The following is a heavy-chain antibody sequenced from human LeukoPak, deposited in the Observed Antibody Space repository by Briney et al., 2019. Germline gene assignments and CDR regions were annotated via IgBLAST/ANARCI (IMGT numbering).Heavy chain of an antibody. D-gene: IGHD6-13*01. J-gene: IGHJ4*02. CDR3: ARHFEGGIATAFN. Sequence: SETLSLICTFSGASINTRSYYWGWIRQPPGKGLEWIGRNYYSGSPYHNPSLTSRHTISVDPPKNQFSLKLRYVTAADTAVYYCARHFEGGIATAFNWGQGTLVTVSS. CDR1: GASINTRSYY. CDR2: NYYSGSP. V-gene: IGHV4-39*01.